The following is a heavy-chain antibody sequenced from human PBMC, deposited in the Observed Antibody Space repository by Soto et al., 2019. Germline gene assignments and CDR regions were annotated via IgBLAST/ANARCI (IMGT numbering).Heavy chain of an antibody. Sequence: QVQLQESGPGLVKPSETLSLTCTVSGGSISSYYWSWIRQPPGKGLEWIGYIYYSGSTNYNPSLKSRVTISVDTSKHQFSLKLSSVAAADTAVYYCARLDAAADDAFDIWGQGTMVTVSS. CDR3: ARLDAAADDAFDI. V-gene: IGHV4-59*08. CDR2: IYYSGST. CDR1: GGSISSYY. J-gene: IGHJ3*02. D-gene: IGHD6-13*01.